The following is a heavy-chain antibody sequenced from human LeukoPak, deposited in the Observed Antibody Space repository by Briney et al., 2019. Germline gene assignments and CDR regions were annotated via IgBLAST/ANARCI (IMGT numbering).Heavy chain of an antibody. V-gene: IGHV3-23*01. J-gene: IGHJ3*02. CDR3: AKAANWGAFDI. CDR1: GFSFSTYS. D-gene: IGHD7-27*01. Sequence: GGSLRLSCAASGFSFSTYSMSWVRQASGKGLEWVSVISDTGATKFYADSLKGRFTISRDNSKNTLYLQMNSLRADDTAVYYCAKAANWGAFDIWGQGTMVTVSS. CDR2: ISDTGATK.